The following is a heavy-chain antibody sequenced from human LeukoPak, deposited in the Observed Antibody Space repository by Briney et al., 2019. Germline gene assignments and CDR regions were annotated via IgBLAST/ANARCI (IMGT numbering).Heavy chain of an antibody. V-gene: IGHV4-59*08. CDR3: ARQGNGDLYYFDY. Sequence: KPSETLSLTCTVSGGSISYYYWSWIRQPPGKGLEWIGYIYYSGSTKYNPSLKSQITISVDTSKNQFSLKLSSVTAADTAMYYCARQGNGDLYYFDYWGRGTLVTVSS. CDR1: GGSISYYY. CDR2: IYYSGST. J-gene: IGHJ4*02. D-gene: IGHD4-17*01.